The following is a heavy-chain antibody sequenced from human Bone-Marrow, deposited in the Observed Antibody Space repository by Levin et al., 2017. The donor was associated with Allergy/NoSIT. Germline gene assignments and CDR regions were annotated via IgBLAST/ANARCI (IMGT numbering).Heavy chain of an antibody. V-gene: IGHV1-69*13. D-gene: IGHD3-3*01. J-gene: IGHJ6*02. Sequence: SVKVSCKASGGSLNNYAISWVRQAPGQGLEWMGGIIPSFGATNYAQTFQDRVTITADESTNRAYMELRGLRSEDTAVYYCARGVRFLVWLSNPRHYYYYGTDVWGQGTTVTVSS. CDR3: ARGVRFLVWLSNPRHYYYYGTDV. CDR2: IIPSFGAT. CDR1: GGSLNNYA.